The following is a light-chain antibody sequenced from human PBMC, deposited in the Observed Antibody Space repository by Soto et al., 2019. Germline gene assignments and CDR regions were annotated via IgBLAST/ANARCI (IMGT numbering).Light chain of an antibody. CDR1: QSISSW. CDR2: DAS. V-gene: IGKV1-5*01. CDR3: QQYNSYRA. Sequence: DIPMTQSPSTLSASVGDRVTITCRASQSISSWLAWYQQKPGKAPKLLIYDASNLESGVPSRFSGSGSGTEFTLTISSLQPDDFATYYCQQYNSYRAFGQGTKVEI. J-gene: IGKJ1*01.